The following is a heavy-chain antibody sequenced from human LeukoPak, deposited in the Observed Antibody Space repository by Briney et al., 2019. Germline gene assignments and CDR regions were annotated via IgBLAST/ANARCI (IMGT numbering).Heavy chain of an antibody. CDR2: TNPNSGNT. J-gene: IGHJ5*02. CDR3: ARGRYSSSWYNWFDP. D-gene: IGHD6-13*01. CDR1: GYTFTSYD. Sequence: ASVKVSCKASGYTFTSYDINWVRQATGQGLEWMGWTNPNSGNTGYAQKFQGRVTMTRNTSISTAYMELSSLRSEDTAVYYCARGRYSSSWYNWFDPWGQGTLVTVSS. V-gene: IGHV1-8*01.